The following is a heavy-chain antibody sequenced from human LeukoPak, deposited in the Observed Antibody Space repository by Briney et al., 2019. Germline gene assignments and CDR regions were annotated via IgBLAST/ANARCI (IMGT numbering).Heavy chain of an antibody. D-gene: IGHD1-26*01. V-gene: IGHV4-34*01. CDR3: ARARHSGSYFVGY. CDR2: INHSGST. J-gene: IGHJ4*02. Sequence: PSETLSLTCAVYGGSFSGYCWSWIRQPPGKGLEWIGEINHSGSTNYNPSLKSRVTISVDTSKNQFSLKLSSVTAADTAVYYCARARHSGSYFVGYWGQGTLVTVSS. CDR1: GGSFSGYC.